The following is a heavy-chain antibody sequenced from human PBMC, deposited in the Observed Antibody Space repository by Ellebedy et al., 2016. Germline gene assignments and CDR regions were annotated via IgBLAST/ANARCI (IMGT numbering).Heavy chain of an antibody. CDR2: ITSSSSYI. CDR1: GFTLSDYS. V-gene: IGHV3-21*01. CDR3: TRDASEWARDC. Sequence: GGSLRLXXAASGFTLSDYSMNWVRQAPGKGLEWVSSITSSSSYIFYADSVKGRFSISRDNGKNSIFLQMNSLRVEDTALYYCTRDASEWARDCWGQGTLVTVSS. D-gene: IGHD1-26*01. J-gene: IGHJ4*02.